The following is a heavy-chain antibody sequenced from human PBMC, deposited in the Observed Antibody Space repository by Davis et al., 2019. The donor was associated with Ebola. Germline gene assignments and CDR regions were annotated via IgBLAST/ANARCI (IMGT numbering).Heavy chain of an antibody. Sequence: GESLKISCSASGFTFSSYNMNWVRQAPGKGLEWVSFITSSSNYIYYADSVKLRFTISRDNAKNSLYLQMNSLRAEDTAVYYCVRDPALVVTGGGWFFGLWGRGTLVTVSS. CDR2: ITSSSNYI. V-gene: IGHV3-21*01. D-gene: IGHD2-21*02. J-gene: IGHJ2*01. CDR3: VRDPALVVTGGGWFFGL. CDR1: GFTFSSYN.